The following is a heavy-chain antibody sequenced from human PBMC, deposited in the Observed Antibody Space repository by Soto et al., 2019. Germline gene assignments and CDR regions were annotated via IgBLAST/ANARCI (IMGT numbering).Heavy chain of an antibody. D-gene: IGHD4-17*01. CDR2: IYYSGST. V-gene: IGHV4-39*01. CDR1: GGSISSSSYY. J-gene: IGHJ4*02. CDR3: ASYYGDYEGNY. Sequence: QLQLQESGPGLVKPSETLSLTCTVSGGSISSSSYYWGWIRQPPGKGLEWIGSIYYSGSTYYNPSLKSRVTISVDTSKNQFSLKLSSVTAADTAVYYCASYYGDYEGNYWGQGTLVTVSS.